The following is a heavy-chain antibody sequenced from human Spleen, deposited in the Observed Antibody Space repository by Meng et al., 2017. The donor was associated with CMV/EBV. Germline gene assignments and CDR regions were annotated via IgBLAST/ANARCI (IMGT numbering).Heavy chain of an antibody. Sequence: SETLSLTCTVSGGSINNYYWSWIRQSPGRGLEWIGLMYYSGRSNYNPSLKSRVTISVDRSKNQISLKLSSVTAADTAVYYCASHGDYYYYYGMDVWGQGTTVTVSS. CDR2: MYYSGRS. CDR1: GGSINNYY. J-gene: IGHJ6*02. CDR3: ASHGDYYYYYGMDV. V-gene: IGHV4-59*01. D-gene: IGHD3-3*01.